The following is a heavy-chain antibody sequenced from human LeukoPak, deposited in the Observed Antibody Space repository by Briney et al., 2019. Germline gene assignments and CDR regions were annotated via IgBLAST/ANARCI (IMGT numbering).Heavy chain of an antibody. J-gene: IGHJ4*02. D-gene: IGHD6-13*01. Sequence: VASVKVSCKASGFTFTSSAMQWVRQARGQRLEWIGWIVVGSGNTNYAQKFQERVTITRDMSTSTAYMELSSLRSEDTAVYYCAAGHSSSWYQADDYWGQGTLVTVSS. CDR2: IVVGSGNT. V-gene: IGHV1-58*02. CDR1: GFTFTSSA. CDR3: AAGHSSSWYQADDY.